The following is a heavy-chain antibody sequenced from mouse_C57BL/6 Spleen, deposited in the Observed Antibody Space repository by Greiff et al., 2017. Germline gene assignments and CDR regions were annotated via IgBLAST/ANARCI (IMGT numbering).Heavy chain of an antibody. CDR2: INPSTGGT. CDR3: ARSSGSSWNYAMDY. CDR1: GYSFTGYY. V-gene: IGHV1-42*01. J-gene: IGHJ4*01. Sequence: EVQLQQSGPELVQPGASVKISCKASGYSFTGYYMNWVKQSPEKSLEWIGEINPSTGGTTYNQKFKAKATLTVDKSSSTAYMQLKSLTSEDSAVYYCARSSGSSWNYAMDYWGQGTSVTVSS. D-gene: IGHD1-1*01.